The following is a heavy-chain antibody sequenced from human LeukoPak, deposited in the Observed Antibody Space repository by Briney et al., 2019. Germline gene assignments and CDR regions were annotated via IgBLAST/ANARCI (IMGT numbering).Heavy chain of an antibody. J-gene: IGHJ6*02. V-gene: IGHV4-34*01. CDR3: ARARVLRFLEWLSKYYYYGMDV. Sequence: PSETLSLTCAVYGGSFSGYYWSWIRQPPGKGLEWIGEINNSGSTNYNPSLKSRVTISVDTSKNQFSLKLSSVTAADTAVYYCARARVLRFLEWLSKYYYYGMDVWGQGTTVTVSS. D-gene: IGHD3-3*01. CDR2: INNSGST. CDR1: GGSFSGYY.